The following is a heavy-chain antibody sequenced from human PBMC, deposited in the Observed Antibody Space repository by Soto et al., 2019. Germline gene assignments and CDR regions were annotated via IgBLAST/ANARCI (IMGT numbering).Heavy chain of an antibody. CDR1: GFTFSSYS. J-gene: IGHJ4*02. CDR3: ARDAPTVTSGVDDY. Sequence: EVQLVESGGGLVKPGGSLRLSCAASGFTFSSYSMNWVRQAPGKGLEWVSSISSSSSYIYYADSVKGRFTISRDNAKNSLYLQMNSLRAEDMAVYYCARDAPTVTSGVDDYWGQGTLVTVSS. D-gene: IGHD4-17*01. V-gene: IGHV3-21*01. CDR2: ISSSSSYI.